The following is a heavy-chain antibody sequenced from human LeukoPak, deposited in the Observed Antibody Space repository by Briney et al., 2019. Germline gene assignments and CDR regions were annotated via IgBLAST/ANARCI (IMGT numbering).Heavy chain of an antibody. V-gene: IGHV3-15*05. CDR3: TTGGVTDY. Sequence: PGGSLRLSCTVSGFNFSEAWMSWVRQAPGKGLEWVGRIKTKADGKTTDYGTRVRGRFTISRDDSKTTMYLQMTRLKTEDTGVYYCTTGGVTDYWGRGILVTVSS. CDR1: GFNFSEAW. CDR2: IKTKADGKTT. D-gene: IGHD2-21*02. J-gene: IGHJ4*02.